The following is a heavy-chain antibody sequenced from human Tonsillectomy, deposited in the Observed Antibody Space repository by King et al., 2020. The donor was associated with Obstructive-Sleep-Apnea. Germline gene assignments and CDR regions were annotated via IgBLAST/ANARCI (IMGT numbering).Heavy chain of an antibody. J-gene: IGHJ4*02. D-gene: IGHD4-17*01. CDR1: GFTFSDYY. Sequence: VQLVESGGGLVKPGGSLRLSCAASGFTFSDYYMSWIRQAPGKGLEGVSYISSSGRTIYYANPGKGRFTISRDNGKNSLYLPMNSLRAEDTAVYYCARQIRDYGDYVWDYWGQGTLVTVSS. V-gene: IGHV3-11*01. CDR3: ARQIRDYGDYVWDY. CDR2: ISSSGRTI.